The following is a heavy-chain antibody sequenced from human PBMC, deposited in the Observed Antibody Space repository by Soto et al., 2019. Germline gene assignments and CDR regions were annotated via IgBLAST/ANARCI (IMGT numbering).Heavy chain of an antibody. CDR1: GFTFSSYA. CDR3: AKGYSSGWYSGYYSDY. V-gene: IGHV3-23*01. CDR2: ISGSGGST. J-gene: IGHJ4*02. Sequence: GGSLRLSCAASGFTFSSYAMSWVRQAPGKGLEWVSAISGSGGSTYYADSVKGRFTISRDNSKNTLYLQMNSLRAEDTAVYYCAKGYSSGWYSGYYSDYWGQGTLVTVSS. D-gene: IGHD6-19*01.